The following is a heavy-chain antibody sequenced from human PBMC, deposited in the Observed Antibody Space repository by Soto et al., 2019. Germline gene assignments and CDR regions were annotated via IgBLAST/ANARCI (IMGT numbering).Heavy chain of an antibody. CDR3: ARAPSGSYPEFDY. D-gene: IGHD1-26*01. V-gene: IGHV3-30-3*01. Sequence: GGSLSLSCAASGFIFSSYTMHWVRQAPGKGLEWVGVITYDGSNQYYADSVKGRFTISRDNSRNMLFLQMNSLRPDDTAVYYCARAPSGSYPEFDYWGQGTLVTVSS. J-gene: IGHJ4*02. CDR2: ITYDGSNQ. CDR1: GFIFSSYT.